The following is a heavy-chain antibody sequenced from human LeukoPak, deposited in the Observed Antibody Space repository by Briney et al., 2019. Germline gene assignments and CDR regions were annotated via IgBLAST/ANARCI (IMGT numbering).Heavy chain of an antibody. CDR2: IVVGSGNT. CDR1: GFTFTSSA. Sequence: EASVKVSCKGSGFTFTSSALQWVRQARGQRLEWIGWIVVGSGNTNYAQKFQERVTITRDMSTSTAYMELSSLRSEDTAVYYCAAETMTTVTTEDYWGQGTLVTVSS. J-gene: IGHJ4*02. V-gene: IGHV1-58*01. D-gene: IGHD4-17*01. CDR3: AAETMTTVTTEDY.